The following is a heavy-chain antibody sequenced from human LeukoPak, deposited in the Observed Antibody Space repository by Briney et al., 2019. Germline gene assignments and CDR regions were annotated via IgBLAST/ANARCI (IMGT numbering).Heavy chain of an antibody. CDR1: GFTFSSYG. CDR2: IRYDGSNK. CDR3: ARDRYTMIRGTVPYYFDY. J-gene: IGHJ4*02. Sequence: GGSLRLFCAASGFTFSSYGMHWVRQAPGKGLEWVAFIRYDGSNKYYADSVKGRFTISRDNSKNTLYLQMNSLRAEDTAVYYCARDRYTMIRGTVPYYFDYWGQGTLVTVSS. V-gene: IGHV3-30*02. D-gene: IGHD3-10*01.